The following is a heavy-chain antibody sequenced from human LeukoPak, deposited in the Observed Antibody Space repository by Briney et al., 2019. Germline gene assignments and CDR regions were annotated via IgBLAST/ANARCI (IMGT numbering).Heavy chain of an antibody. J-gene: IGHJ4*02. V-gene: IGHV3-30-3*01. CDR3: ARGDIGRSLRGSGGSELHY. CDR2: ISYDGSNK. Sequence: HPGGSLRLSCAASGFTFSSYAMHWVRQAPGKGLEWVAVISYDGSNKYYADSVKGRFTISRDNSKNTLYLQMNSLRAEDTAVYYCARGDIGRSLRGSGGSELHYWGQGTLVTVSS. CDR1: GFTFSSYA. D-gene: IGHD2-15*01.